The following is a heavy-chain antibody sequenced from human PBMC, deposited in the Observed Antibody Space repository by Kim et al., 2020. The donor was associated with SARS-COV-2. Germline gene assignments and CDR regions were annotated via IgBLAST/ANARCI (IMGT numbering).Heavy chain of an antibody. V-gene: IGHV3-23*01. CDR2: ITGSGSSP. CDR3: AKKEGGTYYFGSGNDY. Sequence: GGSLRLSCAASGFTFSSYAMGWVRQAPGKGLEWVSIITGSGSSPYYADSVKGRFTISRDNSKNTLYLQMNSLRAEDTAVYYCAKKEGGTYYFGSGNDYWG. J-gene: IGHJ4*01. D-gene: IGHD3-10*01. CDR1: GFTFSSYA.